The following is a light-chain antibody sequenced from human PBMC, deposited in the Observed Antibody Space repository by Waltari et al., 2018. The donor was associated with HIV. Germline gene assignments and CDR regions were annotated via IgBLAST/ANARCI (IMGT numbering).Light chain of an antibody. J-gene: IGLJ3*02. V-gene: IGLV1-44*01. Sequence: QSLLTQPPSASGTPGQRVSISCSGSSSNIGSNAVNWYQQLPGTAPTLLIYNNNLRPPGVPDRFSGSKSGTSASLAISGLQSEDEAAYYCAAWDDSLNGVMFGGGTTLTVL. CDR2: NNN. CDR3: AAWDDSLNGVM. CDR1: SSNIGSNA.